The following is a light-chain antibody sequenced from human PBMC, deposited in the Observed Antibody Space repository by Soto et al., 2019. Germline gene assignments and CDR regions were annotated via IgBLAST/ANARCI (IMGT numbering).Light chain of an antibody. CDR3: CSYAGSYTGV. V-gene: IGLV2-11*01. CDR2: DVS. J-gene: IGLJ1*01. Sequence: LTQPRSVSGSPGQSVTISCTGTSSDVGGYNYVSWYQQHPGKAPKLMIYDVSKRPSGVPDRFSGSKSGNTASLTISGLQAEDEADYYCCSYAGSYTGVFGTGTKVTVL. CDR1: SSDVGGYNY.